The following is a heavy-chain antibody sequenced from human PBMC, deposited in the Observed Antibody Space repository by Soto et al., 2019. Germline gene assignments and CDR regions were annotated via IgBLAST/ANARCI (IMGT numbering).Heavy chain of an antibody. CDR3: ARDHPHSYGVYYFDY. CDR2: IYSSGST. CDR1: GGSISNYY. D-gene: IGHD5-18*01. V-gene: IGHV4-59*01. J-gene: IGHJ4*02. Sequence: SETLSLTCTVSGGSISNYYWNWIRQSPGKGLEWIGYIYSSGSTHYNPSLQNRVNISIDTSKNQVSLKMNSVTAADTAVYYCARDHPHSYGVYYFDYWGQGTPVTVS.